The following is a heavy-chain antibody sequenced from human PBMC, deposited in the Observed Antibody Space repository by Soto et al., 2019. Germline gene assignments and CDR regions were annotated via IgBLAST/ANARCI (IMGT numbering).Heavy chain of an antibody. D-gene: IGHD6-19*01. CDR1: GFTFSSYA. CDR2: ISGSDGST. CDR3: AKEYSSGWYYFDY. Sequence: EVQLLESGGGLVQPGGSLRLSCAASGFTFSSYAMSWVRQAPGKGLEWVSTISGSDGSTYYADSVKGRFTISRDNSKNTLYLQMNSLRAEDTAVYYCAKEYSSGWYYFDYWGQGILVTVSS. J-gene: IGHJ4*02. V-gene: IGHV3-23*01.